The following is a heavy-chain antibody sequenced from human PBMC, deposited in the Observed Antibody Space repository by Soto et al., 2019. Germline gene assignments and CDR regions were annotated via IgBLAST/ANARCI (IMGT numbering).Heavy chain of an antibody. J-gene: IGHJ4*02. CDR2: IIPIFGTA. CDR1: GGTFSSYA. Sequence: ASVKVSCKASGGTFSSYAISWVRQAPGQGLEWMGGIIPIFGTANYAQKFQGRVTITADESTSTAYMELSSLRSEDTAVYYCARSENTAMVSWSYDYWGQGTLVTVSS. CDR3: ARSENTAMVSWSYDY. V-gene: IGHV1-69*13. D-gene: IGHD5-18*01.